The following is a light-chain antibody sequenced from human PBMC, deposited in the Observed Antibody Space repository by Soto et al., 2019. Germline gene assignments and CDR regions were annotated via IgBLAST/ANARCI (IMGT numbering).Light chain of an antibody. CDR1: QSISVW. Sequence: DIPMTQSPSTLSTSVGDRVTITCRASQSISVWLAWYQQRAGKAPKLLIYKASNLQSGVPSRFSGSGSGTEFTLTISSLQPDDFATYFCQQYNSYPLTFGGGTKVEI. V-gene: IGKV1-5*03. J-gene: IGKJ4*01. CDR2: KAS. CDR3: QQYNSYPLT.